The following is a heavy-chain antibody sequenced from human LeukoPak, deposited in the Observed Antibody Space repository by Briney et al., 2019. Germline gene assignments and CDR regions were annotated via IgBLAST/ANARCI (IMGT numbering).Heavy chain of an antibody. CDR3: ARGPYSYDSSGALDI. CDR1: GDSISSGDYY. Sequence: SETLSLTCTVSGDSISSGDYYWSWIRQPAGKGLEWIGRISSSGSTNYNPSLKSRVTISVDTSKNQFSLKLSSVTAADTAVYFCARGPYSYDSSGALDIWGQGTMVTVSS. J-gene: IGHJ3*02. V-gene: IGHV4-61*02. CDR2: ISSSGST. D-gene: IGHD3-22*01.